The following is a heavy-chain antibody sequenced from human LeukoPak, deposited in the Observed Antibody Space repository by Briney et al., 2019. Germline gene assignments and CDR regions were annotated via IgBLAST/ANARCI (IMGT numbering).Heavy chain of an antibody. CDR2: IIPIFGTA. CDR1: GGTFSSYA. V-gene: IGHV1-69*06. CDR3: ASGTNHSSSWYLKVY. D-gene: IGHD6-13*01. Sequence: SVKVSCKASGGTFSSYAISWVRQAPGQGLEWMGGIIPIFGTANYAQKFQGRVTITADKSTSTAYMELSSLRSEDTAVYYCASGTNHSSSWYLKVYWGQGTLVTVSS. J-gene: IGHJ4*02.